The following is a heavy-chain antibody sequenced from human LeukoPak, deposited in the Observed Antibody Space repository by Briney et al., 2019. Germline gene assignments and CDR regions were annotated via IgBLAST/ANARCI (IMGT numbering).Heavy chain of an antibody. J-gene: IGHJ4*02. CDR2: ISWNSGSI. CDR1: GFTFDDYA. CDR3: ATSEPL. Sequence: SLRLSCAASGFTFDDYAMHWVRQAPGKGLEWVSGISWNSGSIGYADSVKGRFTISRDNAKNSLYLQMNSLRAEDTAVYYCATSEPLWGQGTLVTVSS. V-gene: IGHV3-9*01.